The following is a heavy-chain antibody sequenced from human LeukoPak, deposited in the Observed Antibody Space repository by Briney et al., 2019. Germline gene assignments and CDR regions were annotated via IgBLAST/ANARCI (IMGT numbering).Heavy chain of an antibody. D-gene: IGHD2-21*02. V-gene: IGHV3-30*04. CDR3: AKDSRHIVVVTAIPPYYFDY. Sequence: GGSLRLSCAASGLTFSNFPMHWVRQAPGKGLEWVAVISYDGSNKKFADSVKGRFTISRDNSKNTLYLQMNSLRAEDTAVYYCAKDSRHIVVVTAIPPYYFDYWGQGTLVTVSS. CDR2: ISYDGSNK. J-gene: IGHJ4*02. CDR1: GLTFSNFP.